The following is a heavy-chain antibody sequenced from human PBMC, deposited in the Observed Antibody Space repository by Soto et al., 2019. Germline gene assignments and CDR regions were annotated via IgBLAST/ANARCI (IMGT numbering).Heavy chain of an antibody. CDR3: ARRVRKFNFMDV. CDR2: IYYSGST. V-gene: IGHV4-39*01. Sequence: SETLSLTCTVSGGSISSSSYYWGWIRQPPGKGLEWIGSIYYSGSTYYNPSLKSRVTISVDTSKNQFSLKLSSVTAADTAVYYCARRVRKFNFMDVWGKGTTVTVSS. CDR1: GGSISSSSYY. J-gene: IGHJ6*03.